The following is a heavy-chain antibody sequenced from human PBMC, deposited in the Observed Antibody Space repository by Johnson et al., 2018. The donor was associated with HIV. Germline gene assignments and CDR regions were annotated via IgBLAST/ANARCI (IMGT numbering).Heavy chain of an antibody. CDR1: DFTVSSNY. CDR2: IYSGGST. D-gene: IGHD3-10*01. J-gene: IGHJ3*02. Sequence: VHLVESGGVVVQPGGSLRLSCTASDFTVSSNYMSWVRQAPGKGLEWVSVIYSGGSTYYADSVKGRFTIYRDNSKNTVYLQMNSLRAEDTAVYYCARSPPSYGSGSYLGLDAFDIWGKGTMVTVSS. V-gene: IGHV3-53*01. CDR3: ARSPPSYGSGSYLGLDAFDI.